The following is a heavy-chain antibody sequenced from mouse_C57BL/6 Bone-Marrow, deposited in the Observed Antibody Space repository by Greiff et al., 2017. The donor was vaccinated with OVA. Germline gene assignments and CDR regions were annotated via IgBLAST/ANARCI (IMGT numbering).Heavy chain of an antibody. CDR3: ARHSDCYAMDY. J-gene: IGHJ4*01. D-gene: IGHD3-1*01. CDR1: GFTFSNYA. V-gene: IGHV5-4*01. CDR2: ISDGGSYT. Sequence: EVQLVESGGGLVKPGGSLKLSCAASGFTFSNYAMSWVRQTPEKRLEWVATISDGGSYTYYPDNVKGRFTISRDNAKNNLYLQMSHLKSEDTAMYYCARHSDCYAMDYWGQGTSVTVSS.